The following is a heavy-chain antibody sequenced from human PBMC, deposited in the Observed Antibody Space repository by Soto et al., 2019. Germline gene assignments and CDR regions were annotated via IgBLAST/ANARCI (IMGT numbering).Heavy chain of an antibody. CDR2: IYWDDDK. D-gene: IGHD4-17*01. Sequence: ASGPTLVNPTQTLTLTFSFSVFSLSTSGEGVGWIRQPPGKALEWLAVIYWDDDKRYTPSLRSRLTLTKDTSKNQVVLTMTNMDPVDTGTYYCAHRRYGHFDYWGQGTLVTVSS. CDR1: VFSLSTSGEG. J-gene: IGHJ4*02. V-gene: IGHV2-5*02. CDR3: AHRRYGHFDY.